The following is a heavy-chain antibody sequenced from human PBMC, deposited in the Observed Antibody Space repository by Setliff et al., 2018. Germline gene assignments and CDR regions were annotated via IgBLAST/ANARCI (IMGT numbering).Heavy chain of an antibody. CDR3: TRDSYGSYHYGMDV. J-gene: IGHJ6*02. CDR2: IRSKAYGGTT. D-gene: IGHD5-18*01. Sequence: LSLTCAVYGGSFSGYYWSWVRQAPGKGLEWVGFIRSKAYGGTTEYAASVKGRFTISRDYSRNIAYVQMNSLKTEDTAVYYCTRDSYGSYHYGMDVWGQGTTVTVSS. CDR1: GGSFSGYY. V-gene: IGHV3-49*04.